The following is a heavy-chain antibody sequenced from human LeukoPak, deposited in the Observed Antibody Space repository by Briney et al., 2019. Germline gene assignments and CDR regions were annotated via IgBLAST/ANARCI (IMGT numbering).Heavy chain of an antibody. V-gene: IGHV3-23*01. D-gene: IGHD6-6*01. CDR1: GFTFSSYA. J-gene: IGHJ5*02. Sequence: GGSLRLSCAASGFTFSSYAMSWVRQAPGKGLEWVSAISGSGGSTYYADSVKGRFTISRDNSKDTLYLQMNSLRAEDTAVYYCAKEYSSSSNSDWFDPWGQGTLVTVSS. CDR2: ISGSGGST. CDR3: AKEYSSSSNSDWFDP.